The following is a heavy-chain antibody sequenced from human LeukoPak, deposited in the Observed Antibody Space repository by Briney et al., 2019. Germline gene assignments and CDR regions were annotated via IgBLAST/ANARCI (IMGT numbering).Heavy chain of an antibody. D-gene: IGHD3-22*01. V-gene: IGHV3-23*01. CDR2: ITGGGDTT. J-gene: IGHJ4*02. Sequence: GGSLRLSCAASGITFSSYGMGWVRQAPVKGLEWVSAITGGGDTTYYADSVKGRFTISRDNSKNTLFLQMNSLRADDTAAYYCVRTSGYLDNWGQGTLVTVSS. CDR3: VRTSGYLDN. CDR1: GITFSSYG.